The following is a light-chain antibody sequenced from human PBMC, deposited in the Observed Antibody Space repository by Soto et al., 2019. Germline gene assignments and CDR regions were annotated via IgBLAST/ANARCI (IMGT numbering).Light chain of an antibody. CDR2: KAS. J-gene: IGKJ1*01. CDR3: QQYNSYSPL. Sequence: DIQMTQSPSTLSASVGDRVTITCRASQSISSWLAWYQQKQGKAPKLLIYKASSLESGVPSRFSGSGSGTKFTLTISRLQHDDCATYYCQQYNSYSPLFGQGTKVEIK. CDR1: QSISSW. V-gene: IGKV1-5*03.